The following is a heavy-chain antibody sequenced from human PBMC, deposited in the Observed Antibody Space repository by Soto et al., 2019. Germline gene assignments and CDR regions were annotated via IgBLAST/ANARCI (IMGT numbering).Heavy chain of an antibody. CDR1: GGIFSTYG. J-gene: IGHJ4*02. CDR2: ITPFNGNT. Sequence: SVKVSCKASGGIFSTYGIGWMRQAPGQGLEWMGGITPFNGNTKYAQKFQDRVTFTGDTSLNTAYMELSSLRSDDTAMFYCASGRYDASGYFDYWGQGTLVTVSS. V-gene: IGHV1-45*02. D-gene: IGHD3-22*01. CDR3: ASGRYDASGYFDY.